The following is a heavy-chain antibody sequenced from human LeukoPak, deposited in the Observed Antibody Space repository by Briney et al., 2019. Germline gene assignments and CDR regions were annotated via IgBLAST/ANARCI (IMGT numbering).Heavy chain of an antibody. CDR3: ARAGSYKDFYYFDY. CDR2: NPNSGGT. D-gene: IGHD1-26*01. Sequence: NPNSGGTNYAQKFQGRVTMTRDTSISTAYMELSRLRSDDTAVYYCARAGSYKDFYYFDYWGQGTLVTVSS. J-gene: IGHJ4*02. V-gene: IGHV1-2*02.